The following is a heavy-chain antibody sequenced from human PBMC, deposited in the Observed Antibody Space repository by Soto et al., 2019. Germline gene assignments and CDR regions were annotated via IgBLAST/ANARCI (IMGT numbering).Heavy chain of an antibody. V-gene: IGHV4-38-2*02. CDR3: ARVYSKHWYWFDP. J-gene: IGHJ5*02. CDR2: VYRTGSA. Sequence: SETLSLTCTASGYAINDGYYWAWFRQPPGKGPEWIGSVYRTGSASYNPSLESRVTILVDTSKNQFFLRLTSVTAADTAVFYCARVYSKHWYWFDPWGQGIMVTVSS. D-gene: IGHD1-26*01. CDR1: GYAINDGYY.